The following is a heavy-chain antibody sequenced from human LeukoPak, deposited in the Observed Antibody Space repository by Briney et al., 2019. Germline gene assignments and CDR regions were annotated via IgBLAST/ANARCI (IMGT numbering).Heavy chain of an antibody. V-gene: IGHV3-7*03. D-gene: IGHD3-22*01. Sequence: GGSLRLSCAASGFTFSSYWMSWVRQAPGKGLEWVANIKQDGSEKYYVGSVKGRFTISRDNAKNSLYLQMNSLRAEDTAVYYCARDMAEDYYDSSGYSLAFDIWGQGTMVTVSS. CDR2: IKQDGSEK. J-gene: IGHJ3*02. CDR1: GFTFSSYW. CDR3: ARDMAEDYYDSSGYSLAFDI.